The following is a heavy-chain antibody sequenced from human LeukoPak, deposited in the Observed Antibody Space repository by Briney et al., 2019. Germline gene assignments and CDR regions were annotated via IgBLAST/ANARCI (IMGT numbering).Heavy chain of an antibody. Sequence: GGSLRLSCVASGFTFSNYVMSWVRQAPGKGLEWVSSLSGSGDNTFYADSVKGRFTISRDNSKNMLYLQMSSLRAEDTAIYYCAKMQGYFDYWGQGTLVPVSS. CDR1: GFTFSNYV. J-gene: IGHJ4*02. CDR2: LSGSGDNT. V-gene: IGHV3-23*01. CDR3: AKMQGYFDY.